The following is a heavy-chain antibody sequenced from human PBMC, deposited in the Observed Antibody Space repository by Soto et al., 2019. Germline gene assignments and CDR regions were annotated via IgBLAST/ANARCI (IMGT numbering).Heavy chain of an antibody. V-gene: IGHV1-69*13. CDR1: GGTFSSYA. D-gene: IGHD6-13*01. CDR3: ARGGTYSSRTQYRYYFDY. Sequence: ASVKVSCKASGGTFSSYAISWVRQAPGQGLEWMGGIIPIFGTANYAQKFQGRVTITADESTSTAYMELSSLRSEDTAVYYCARGGTYSSRTQYRYYFDYWGQGTLVTVSS. J-gene: IGHJ4*02. CDR2: IIPIFGTA.